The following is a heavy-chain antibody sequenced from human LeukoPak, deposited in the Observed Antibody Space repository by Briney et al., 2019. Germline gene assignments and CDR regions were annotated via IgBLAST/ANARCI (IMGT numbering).Heavy chain of an antibody. V-gene: IGHV4-59*02. D-gene: IGHD2-21*01. J-gene: IGHJ2*01. CDR2: VYYSGST. CDR1: GGSVSSYY. Sequence: PSETLSLTWTVSGGSVSSYYWSWMRQSPGKGLEWIGYVYYSGSTNYNPALKSRVTISLDTSENQFSLKLSSVTAADTAVYYCAREANSPTARYWYFDLWGRGTQVTVSS. CDR3: AREANSPTARYWYFDL.